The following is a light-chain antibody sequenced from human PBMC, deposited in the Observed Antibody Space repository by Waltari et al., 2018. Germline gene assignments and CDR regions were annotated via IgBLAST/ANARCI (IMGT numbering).Light chain of an antibody. Sequence: DIVMTQSPDSLAVSLGERATINCKSSQSVLYSSNNKNYLAWYQQKPGQPPKLRIYWASTRESGVPDRFSGSGSGTDFTLTISSLQAEDVAVYYCQQCYLTPYTFGQVTNLEIK. CDR2: WAS. V-gene: IGKV4-1*01. CDR1: QSVLYSSNNKNY. CDR3: QQCYLTPYT. J-gene: IGKJ2*01.